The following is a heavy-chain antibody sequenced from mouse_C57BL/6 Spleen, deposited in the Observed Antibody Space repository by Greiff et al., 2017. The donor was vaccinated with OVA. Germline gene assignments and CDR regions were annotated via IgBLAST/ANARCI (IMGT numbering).Heavy chain of an antibody. CDR3: AREIYYGNLYYFDY. CDR2: INPSNGGT. V-gene: IGHV1-53*01. Sequence: QVHVKQPGTELVKPGASVKLSCKASGYTFTSYWMHWVKQRPGQGLEWIGNINPSNGGTTYNEKFKSKATLTVDKSSSTAYMQLSSLTSEDSAVYYCAREIYYGNLYYFDYWGQGTTLTVSS. D-gene: IGHD2-1*01. CDR1: GYTFTSYW. J-gene: IGHJ2*01.